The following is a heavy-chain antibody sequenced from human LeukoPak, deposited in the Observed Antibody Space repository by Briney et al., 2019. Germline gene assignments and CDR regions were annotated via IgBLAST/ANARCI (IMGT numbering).Heavy chain of an antibody. J-gene: IGHJ3*02. CDR3: AREKLGIGRDAFDI. Sequence: PSETLSLTCTVSGGSISSYYWSWIRQPAGKGLEWIGRIYTSGSTNYKPSLKSRATMSVNTSKNQFSLKLSSVTAADTAEYYGAREKLGIGRDAFDIWGQGTMVTVSS. CDR1: GGSISSYY. D-gene: IGHD7-27*01. V-gene: IGHV4-4*07. CDR2: IYTSGST.